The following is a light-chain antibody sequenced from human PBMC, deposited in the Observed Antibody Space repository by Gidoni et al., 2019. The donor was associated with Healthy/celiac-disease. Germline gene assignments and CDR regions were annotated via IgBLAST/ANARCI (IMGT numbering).Light chain of an antibody. CDR1: SSNIGSNY. CDR3: AAWDDSLSGRV. V-gene: IGLV1-47*01. CDR2: RNR. J-gene: IGLJ3*02. Sequence: QSVLTQPPSASGTPGQRVTISFAGSSSNIGSNYVYGYQQPPGTAPTLLIYRNRQRPSGVPARFSGSTSGTSASLAISGLRSEDEADYYCAAWDDSLSGRVFGGGTKLTVL.